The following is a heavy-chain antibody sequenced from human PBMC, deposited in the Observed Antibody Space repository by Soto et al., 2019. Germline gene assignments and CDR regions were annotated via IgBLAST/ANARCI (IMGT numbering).Heavy chain of an antibody. CDR2: INHSGST. CDR3: ARAPYDYVWGSYRPAAMYYFDY. V-gene: IGHV4-34*01. D-gene: IGHD3-16*02. Sequence: PSETLSITCAFYGGSFSGYYWSWIRQPPGNGLDWIGEINHSGSTNYNPSLKSRVTISVDTSKNQFSLKLSSVTAADTAVYYCARAPYDYVWGSYRPAAMYYFDYWGQGTLVTVSS. CDR1: GGSFSGYY. J-gene: IGHJ4*02.